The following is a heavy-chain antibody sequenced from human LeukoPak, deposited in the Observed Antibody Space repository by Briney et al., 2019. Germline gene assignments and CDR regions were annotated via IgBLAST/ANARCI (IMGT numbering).Heavy chain of an antibody. Sequence: ASVKVSCKASGYTFTSYYMHWVRQAPGQGLEWMGIINPSGGSTSYAQKFQGRVTITRDTSTSTVYMELSSLRSEDTAVYYCARDLAYYDSSGYYSGPHWGQGTLVTVSS. CDR1: GYTFTSYY. CDR3: ARDLAYYDSSGYYSGPH. V-gene: IGHV1-46*01. D-gene: IGHD3-22*01. J-gene: IGHJ1*01. CDR2: INPSGGST.